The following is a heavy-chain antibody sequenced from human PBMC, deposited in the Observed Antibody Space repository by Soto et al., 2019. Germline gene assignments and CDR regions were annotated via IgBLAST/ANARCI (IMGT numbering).Heavy chain of an antibody. CDR2: INPSGGST. V-gene: IGHV1-46*01. CDR1: GYTFTSYY. D-gene: IGHD3-3*01. J-gene: IGHJ6*02. Sequence: ASVKVSCKASGYTFTSYYMHWVRQAPGQGLDWMGIINPSGGSTSYAQKFQGRVTMTRDTSTSTVYMELSSLRSEDTAVYYCARVKSSGYYTNPSYYGMDVWGQGTTVTVSS. CDR3: ARVKSSGYYTNPSYYGMDV.